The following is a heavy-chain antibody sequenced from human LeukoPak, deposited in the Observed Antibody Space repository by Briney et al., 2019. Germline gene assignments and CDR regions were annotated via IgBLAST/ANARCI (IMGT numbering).Heavy chain of an antibody. Sequence: ASVNISCKTSGYTFSDYYIHWVQQARGKGLEWMGRVDPEDGETSFAGKFQGRVTITADTSTDTAYMELSSLRPEDTAMYYCASAVAGAMDYWGQGTLVTVSS. D-gene: IGHD6-19*01. V-gene: IGHV1-69-2*01. CDR2: VDPEDGET. J-gene: IGHJ4*02. CDR1: GYTFSDYY. CDR3: ASAVAGAMDY.